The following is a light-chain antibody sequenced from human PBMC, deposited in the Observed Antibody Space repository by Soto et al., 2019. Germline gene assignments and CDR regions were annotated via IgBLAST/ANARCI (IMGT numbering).Light chain of an antibody. Sequence: DIQMTQSPSTLSASVGDRVTITCRASQSISSWLAWYQQKPGKAPKLLIYDASNLETGVPSRFSGSGSGTDFTFTISRLQPEDIATYYCQQYDNFWWTFGQGTKVEIK. CDR3: QQYDNFWWT. J-gene: IGKJ1*01. CDR1: QSISSW. CDR2: DAS. V-gene: IGKV1-5*01.